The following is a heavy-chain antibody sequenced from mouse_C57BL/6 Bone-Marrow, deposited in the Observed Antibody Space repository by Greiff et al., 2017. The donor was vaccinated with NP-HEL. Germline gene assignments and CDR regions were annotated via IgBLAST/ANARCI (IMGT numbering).Heavy chain of an antibody. CDR3: ARIDDGYDLHWDFDV. Sequence: EVQLQQSGPELVKPGASVKIPCKASGYTFTDYNMAWVKQSHGKSLEWIGDINPNNGGTIYNQKFKGKATLTVDKSSSTAYMELCSLTSEDTAVYYCARIDDGYDLHWDFDVWGTGTTVTVSS. CDR2: INPNNGGT. J-gene: IGHJ1*03. CDR1: GYTFTDYN. V-gene: IGHV1-18*01. D-gene: IGHD2-2*01.